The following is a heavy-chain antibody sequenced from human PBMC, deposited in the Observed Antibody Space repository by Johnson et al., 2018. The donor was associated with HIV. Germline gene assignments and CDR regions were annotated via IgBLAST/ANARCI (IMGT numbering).Heavy chain of an antibody. Sequence: VQLVESGGGVVQPGRSLRLSCAASGFTFSSYGMHWVRQAPGKGLEWVSRINPDGSSTDYADSVKGRFTISRDNAKNTLYLQMNSLRAEDTAVYYCARDGAADNAFDIWGQGTMVTVSS. D-gene: IGHD3-16*01. CDR2: INPDGSST. J-gene: IGHJ3*02. V-gene: IGHV3-74*01. CDR1: GFTFSSYG. CDR3: ARDGAADNAFDI.